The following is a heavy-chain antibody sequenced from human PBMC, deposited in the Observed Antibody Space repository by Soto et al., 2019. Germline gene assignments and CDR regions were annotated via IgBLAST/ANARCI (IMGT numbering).Heavy chain of an antibody. CDR3: ARETTQENSITGTTFDYYGMDV. V-gene: IGHV3-11*06. CDR2: ISSSSSYT. Sequence: GGSLRLSCAASGFTFSDYYMSWIRQAPGKGLEWVSYISSSSSYTNYADSVKGRFTISRDNAKNSLYLQMNSLRAEDTAVYYCARETTQENSITGTTFDYYGMDVWGQGTTVTVSS. J-gene: IGHJ6*02. D-gene: IGHD1-7*01. CDR1: GFTFSDYY.